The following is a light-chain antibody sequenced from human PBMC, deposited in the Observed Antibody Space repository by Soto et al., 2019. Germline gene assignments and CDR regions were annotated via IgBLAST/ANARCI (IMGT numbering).Light chain of an antibody. CDR2: DAS. CDR3: HQYDSSLPYT. CDR1: QSVSSSY. Sequence: EIVLTQSPATLSLSPGERATLSCGASQSVSSSYVAWYQQKPGLAPRLLIYDASNRATGIPDRFSGSGSGTDVALTITRLEPEDFAVYYCHQYDSSLPYTFGQGTKLEIK. J-gene: IGKJ2*01. V-gene: IGKV3D-20*01.